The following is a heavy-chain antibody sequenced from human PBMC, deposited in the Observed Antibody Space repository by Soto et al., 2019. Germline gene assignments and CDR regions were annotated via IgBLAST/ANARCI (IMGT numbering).Heavy chain of an antibody. Sequence: PSETLSLTCTVSGGSISNYYWSWIRQPPGKGPEWIGYIHYSGSTKYNPSLKSRVTISVDTSKNHLSLRLNSVTAADTAVYYCARECRGLIFGGFDPWGQGILVTVSS. CDR2: IHYSGST. J-gene: IGHJ5*02. CDR1: GGSISNYY. D-gene: IGHD3-3*01. CDR3: ARECRGLIFGGFDP. V-gene: IGHV4-59*01.